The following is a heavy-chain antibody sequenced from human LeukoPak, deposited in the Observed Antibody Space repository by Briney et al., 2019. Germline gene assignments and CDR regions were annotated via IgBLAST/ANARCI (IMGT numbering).Heavy chain of an antibody. CDR3: ARGQLLLSNWFDP. D-gene: IGHD2-2*01. V-gene: IGHV1-69*05. CDR2: IIPIFGTA. CDR1: GGIFSSYA. J-gene: IGHJ5*02. Sequence: SVKVSCKASGGIFSSYAISWVRQAPGQGLEWMGGIIPIFGTANYAQKFQGRVTITTDESTSIAYMELSSLRSEDTAVYYCARGQLLLSNWFDPWGQGTLVTVSS.